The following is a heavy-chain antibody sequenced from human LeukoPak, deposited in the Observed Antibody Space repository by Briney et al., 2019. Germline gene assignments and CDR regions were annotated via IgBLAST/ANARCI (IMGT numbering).Heavy chain of an antibody. CDR1: GFTFSSYA. CDR2: ISGSGGST. CDR3: AKDSAYYYGSGSHFDY. Sequence: GGSLRLSCAASGFTFSSYAMSWVRQAPGKGLEWVSAISGSGGSTYYVDSVKGRFTISRDNSKNTLYLQMNSLRAEDTAVYYCAKDSAYYYGSGSHFDYWGQGTLVTVSS. V-gene: IGHV3-23*01. D-gene: IGHD3-10*01. J-gene: IGHJ4*02.